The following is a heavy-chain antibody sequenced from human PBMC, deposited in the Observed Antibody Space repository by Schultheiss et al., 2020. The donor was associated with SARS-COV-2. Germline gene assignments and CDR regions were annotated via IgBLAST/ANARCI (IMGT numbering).Heavy chain of an antibody. Sequence: GGSLRLSCAASGFTFSSYWMSWVRQAPGRGLEWISALSGSGGSTYYSNSAKGRFTISRDNSKNTLFLQMNSVRADDTAIYFCAKGLAFGYGYDSYTMDVWGQGTPVTVSS. CDR3: AKGLAFGYGYDSYTMDV. CDR2: LSGSGGST. D-gene: IGHD3-16*01. V-gene: IGHV3-23*01. J-gene: IGHJ6*02. CDR1: GFTFSSYW.